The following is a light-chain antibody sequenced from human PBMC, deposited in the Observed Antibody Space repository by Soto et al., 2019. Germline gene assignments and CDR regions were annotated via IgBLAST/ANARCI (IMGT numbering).Light chain of an antibody. CDR3: QQYESFPRT. CDR1: QSIENW. J-gene: IGKJ1*01. CDR2: KAS. Sequence: DIQMTQSPSTLSASVGDRVTITWRASQSIENWLAWYQQKPGKAPKLFVLKASTLEIGVPSRFSGSGSGTEFTLSISSLQPDDFATYFCQQYESFPRTFGQGTKVEIK. V-gene: IGKV1-5*03.